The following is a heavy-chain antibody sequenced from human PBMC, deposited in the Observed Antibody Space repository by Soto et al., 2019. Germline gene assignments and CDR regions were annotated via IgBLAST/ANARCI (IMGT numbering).Heavy chain of an antibody. CDR1: GYTFTSYA. Sequence: QVQLVQSGAEVKKPGASVKVSCKASGYTFTSYAMNWVRQAPGQRLEWMGWINAGNGNTKYSQKFQSRVTINRDPSASTAYLELSSLRSEDTAVYYCASSVGADLSDYWCQGTLVTVSS. V-gene: IGHV1-3*01. CDR3: ASSVGADLSDY. D-gene: IGHD1-26*01. J-gene: IGHJ4*02. CDR2: INAGNGNT.